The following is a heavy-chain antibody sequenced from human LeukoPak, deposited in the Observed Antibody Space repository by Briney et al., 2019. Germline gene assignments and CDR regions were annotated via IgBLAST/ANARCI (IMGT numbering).Heavy chain of an antibody. CDR2: ISVSAGST. J-gene: IGHJ4*02. CDR1: GFTFSTYA. D-gene: IGHD3-22*01. Sequence: GGSLRLSCAASGFTFSTYAMSWVRQAPGKGLEWVSAISVSAGSTYYADSVKGRFTISRDNSKNTLYLQMNSLRAEDTAVYYCAKEVGYDSSGYLHYFDYWGQGTLVTVSS. CDR3: AKEVGYDSSGYLHYFDY. V-gene: IGHV3-23*01.